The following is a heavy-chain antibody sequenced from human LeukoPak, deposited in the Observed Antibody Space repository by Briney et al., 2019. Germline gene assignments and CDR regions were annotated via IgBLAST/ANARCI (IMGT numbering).Heavy chain of an antibody. CDR2: IKQDGSEK. CDR3: ARVFPAAGLDY. D-gene: IGHD1-14*01. V-gene: IGHV3-7*01. CDR1: GFTFSSYS. Sequence: GGSLRLSCAASGFTFSSYSMNWVRQAPGKGLEWVANIKQDGSEKYYVDSVKGRFTISRDNAKNSLYLQMNSLRAEDTAVYYCARVFPAAGLDYWGQGTLVTVSS. J-gene: IGHJ4*02.